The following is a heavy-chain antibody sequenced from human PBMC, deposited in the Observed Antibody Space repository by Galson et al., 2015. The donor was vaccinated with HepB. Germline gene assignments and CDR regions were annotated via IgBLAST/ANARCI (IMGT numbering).Heavy chain of an antibody. CDR3: ARATWRDKEWPIFDS. D-gene: IGHD1-1*01. J-gene: IGHJ4*02. Sequence: SLRLSCAASGFTFSSHGMHWVRQAPGKGLEWVAVIWHDGSNKYYADSMKGRFTISRDNSKNTLYLQMSSLRAEDTAVYYCARATWRDKEWPIFDSWGQGTLVTVSS. CDR2: IWHDGSNK. CDR1: GFTFSSHG. V-gene: IGHV3-33*01.